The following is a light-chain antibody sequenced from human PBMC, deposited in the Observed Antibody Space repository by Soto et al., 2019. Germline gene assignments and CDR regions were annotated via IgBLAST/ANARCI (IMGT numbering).Light chain of an antibody. Sequence: EIVLEQSPGTLSLSPGERANLSCRASQSVSNNYLAWYQQKPGQAPRLLIYGASNRATGIPDRFSGSGSGTDFTLTISRLEPEDFAVYYCQQYGSSGTFGQGTKVDIK. J-gene: IGKJ1*01. CDR1: QSVSNNY. CDR2: GAS. CDR3: QQYGSSGT. V-gene: IGKV3-20*01.